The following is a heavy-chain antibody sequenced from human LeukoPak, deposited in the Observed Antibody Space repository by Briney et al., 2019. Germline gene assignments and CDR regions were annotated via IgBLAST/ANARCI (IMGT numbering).Heavy chain of an antibody. D-gene: IGHD6-19*01. V-gene: IGHV3-30-3*01. CDR2: ISYDGSNK. J-gene: IGHJ4*02. CDR3: ARSHSSGWYYFDY. Sequence: GGSLRLSCAASGFTFSSYAMHWVRQAPGKGLEWVAVISYDGSNKYYADSVKGRFTIPRDNSKNTLYLQMNSLRAEDTAVYYCARSHSSGWYYFDYWGQGTLVTVSS. CDR1: GFTFSSYA.